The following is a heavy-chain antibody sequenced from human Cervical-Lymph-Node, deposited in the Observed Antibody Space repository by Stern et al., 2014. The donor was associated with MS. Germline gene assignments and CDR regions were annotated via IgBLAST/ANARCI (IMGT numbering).Heavy chain of an antibody. CDR3: AQSLAYYGMDV. CDR1: GSTFPTYG. D-gene: IGHD2-21*01. Sequence: VQLLESGPEVKKPGASVKVSCKAYGSTFPTYGIYWVRQAPGQGPEWMGWIRDYNGATHSAQKFQGRVTMTKDTSTNTAYMELRILTSDDTAVYYCAQSLAYYGMDVWGQGTTVTVSS. CDR2: IRDYNGAT. V-gene: IGHV1-18*01. J-gene: IGHJ6*02.